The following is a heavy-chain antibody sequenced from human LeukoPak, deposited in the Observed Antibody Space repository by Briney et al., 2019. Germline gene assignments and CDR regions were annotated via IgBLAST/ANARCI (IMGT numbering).Heavy chain of an antibody. D-gene: IGHD1-26*01. V-gene: IGHV4-31*03. CDR3: ARGSGSYHVDY. Sequence: PSETLSLTCTVSGGSISSGCYYWRWIRQHPGRGLEWIGYIYYSGSTCYNPSLKSRVTISVDTSKNQFSLKPSSVTAADTAVYYCARGSGSYHVDYWGQGTLVTVSS. CDR1: GGSISSGCYY. CDR2: IYYSGST. J-gene: IGHJ4*02.